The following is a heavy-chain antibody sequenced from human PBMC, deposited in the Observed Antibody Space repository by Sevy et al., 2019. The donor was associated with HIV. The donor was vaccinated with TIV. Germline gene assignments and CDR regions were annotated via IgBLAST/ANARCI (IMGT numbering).Heavy chain of an antibody. J-gene: IGHJ4*02. CDR3: ARHFTRHAYCGCDCYIDY. D-gene: IGHD2-21*02. CDR2: IYYSGST. Sequence: SETLSLTCTVSGGSISSSSYYWGWIRQPPGKGLEWIGSIYYSGSTYYNPSLKSRVTISVDTSKNQFSLKLSSVTAADTAVYYCARHFTRHAYCGCDCYIDYWGQGTLVTVSS. CDR1: GGSISSSSYY. V-gene: IGHV4-39*01.